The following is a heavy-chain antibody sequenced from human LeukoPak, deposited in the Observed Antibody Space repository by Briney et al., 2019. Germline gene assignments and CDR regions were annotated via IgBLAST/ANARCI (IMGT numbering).Heavy chain of an antibody. CDR1: GGSISSGGYY. D-gene: IGHD3-22*01. CDR3: ASAFYYDSSGSHAFDI. J-gene: IGHJ3*02. Sequence: SETLSLTCTVSGGSISSGGYYWSWIRQHPGKGLEWIGYIYYSGSTYYNPSLKSRVTMSVDTSKNQFSLKLSSVTAADTAVYYCASAFYYDSSGSHAFDIWGQGTMVTVSS. CDR2: IYYSGST. V-gene: IGHV4-31*03.